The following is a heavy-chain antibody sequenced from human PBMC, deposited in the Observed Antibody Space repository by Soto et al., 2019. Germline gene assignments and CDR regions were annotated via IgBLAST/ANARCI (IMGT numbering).Heavy chain of an antibody. CDR1: GDSISGYY. D-gene: IGHD3-22*01. Sequence: SGTLSLTCTVSGDSISGYYWSWIQQPPGKGLEWIGYIYDSGSINYNPSLKSRVTMSIDTSNNQFSLRLSSVTAAGTAVYYCSTPGTSGYHYQSRIYVWGQGPRATVS. J-gene: IGHJ6*02. CDR3: STPGTSGYHYQSRIYV. V-gene: IGHV4-59*01. CDR2: IYDSGSI.